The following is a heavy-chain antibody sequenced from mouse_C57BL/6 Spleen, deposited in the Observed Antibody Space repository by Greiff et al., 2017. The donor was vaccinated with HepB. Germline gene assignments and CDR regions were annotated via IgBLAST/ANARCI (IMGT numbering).Heavy chain of an antibody. D-gene: IGHD3-2*02. V-gene: IGHV3-6*01. J-gene: IGHJ3*01. CDR1: GYSITSGYY. CDR2: ISYDGSN. Sequence: EVQLQESGPGLVKPSQSLSLTCSVTGYSITSGYYWNWIRQFPGNKLEWMGYISYDGSNNYNPSLKNRISITRDTSKNQFFLKLNSVTTEDTATYYCARDTAQATLFAYWGQGTLVTVSA. CDR3: ARDTAQATLFAY.